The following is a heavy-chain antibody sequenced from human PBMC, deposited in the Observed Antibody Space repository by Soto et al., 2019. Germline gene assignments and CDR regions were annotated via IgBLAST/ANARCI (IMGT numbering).Heavy chain of an antibody. CDR1: GFTFSNAW. Sequence: GGSLRLSCAASGFTFSNAWMSWVRQAPGKGLEWVGRIKSKTDGGTTDYAAPMKGRFTISRDDSKNTLYLQMNSLKTEDTAVYYCTTDIWCPNGPRCDYWGQGTLVTVSS. V-gene: IGHV3-15*01. J-gene: IGHJ4*02. CDR3: TTDIWCPNGPRCDY. CDR2: IKSKTDGGTT. D-gene: IGHD2-8*01.